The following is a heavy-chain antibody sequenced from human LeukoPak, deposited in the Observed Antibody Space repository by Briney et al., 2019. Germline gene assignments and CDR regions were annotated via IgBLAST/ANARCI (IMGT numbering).Heavy chain of an antibody. D-gene: IGHD3-10*01. Sequence: SETLSLTCPVSGGSISSYYWRWLRQPPGKGLEWIGYIYYSGSTNYNPSLKSRVTISVDTSKNQFSLKLSSVTAADTAVYYCARVDYGSGSLKNWFDPWGQGTLVTVSS. CDR1: GGSISSYY. V-gene: IGHV4-59*01. J-gene: IGHJ5*02. CDR3: ARVDYGSGSLKNWFDP. CDR2: IYYSGST.